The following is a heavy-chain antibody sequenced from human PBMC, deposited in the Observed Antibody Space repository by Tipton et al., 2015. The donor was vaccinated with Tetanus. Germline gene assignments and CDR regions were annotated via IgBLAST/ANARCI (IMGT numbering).Heavy chain of an antibody. CDR1: GFTSKSHH. J-gene: IGHJ6*02. V-gene: IGHV3-74*01. Sequence: GSLRLSCAASGFTSKSHHMHWVRQAPGKGLVWISRINPDGRRTNYADSAKGRFTISRDNAKNTVYLQMSSLRAEDTAVYFCARRSLLNYGLDVWGQGTTVTVSS. CDR2: INPDGRRT. CDR3: ARRSLLNYGLDV. D-gene: IGHD2-8*01.